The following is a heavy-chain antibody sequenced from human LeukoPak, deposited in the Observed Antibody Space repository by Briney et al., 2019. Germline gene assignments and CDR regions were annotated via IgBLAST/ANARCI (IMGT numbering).Heavy chain of an antibody. CDR3: ARGGRTTWHGMDV. V-gene: IGHV3-30*02. CDR2: IRFDASSK. Sequence: PGGSLRLSCAASGFTFSTYGMHWVRQAPGKGLEWVAFIRFDASSKYYADSVKGRFTISRDNSKNTLYLQMNSLRAEDTAVYYCARGGRTTWHGMDVWGQGTTVTVSS. CDR1: GFTFSTYG. J-gene: IGHJ6*02. D-gene: IGHD4-17*01.